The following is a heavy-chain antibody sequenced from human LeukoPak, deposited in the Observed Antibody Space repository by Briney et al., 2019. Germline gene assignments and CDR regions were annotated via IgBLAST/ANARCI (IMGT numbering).Heavy chain of an antibody. CDR1: GFTFSNAW. CDR3: TTLFWYYYDSSGYYKRDY. J-gene: IGHJ4*02. V-gene: IGHV3-15*01. Sequence: GGSLRLSCAASGFTFSNAWMSWVRQAPGKGLEWVGRIKSKTDGGTTDYAAPVKGRSTISRDDSKNTLYLQMNSLKTEDTAVYYCTTLFWYYYDSSGYYKRDYWGQGTLVTVSS. D-gene: IGHD3-22*01. CDR2: IKSKTDGGTT.